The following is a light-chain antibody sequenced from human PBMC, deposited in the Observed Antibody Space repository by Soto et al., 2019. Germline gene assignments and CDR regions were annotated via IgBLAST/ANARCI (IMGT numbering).Light chain of an antibody. CDR1: SSNIGAGYD. CDR2: GNN. V-gene: IGLV1-40*01. Sequence: QSVLTQPPSVSGAPGQRVTISCTGSSSNIGAGYDVHWYQHLPGTAPKLLIYGNNNRPSGVPDRFSGSKSGTSASLAITGLRDEDETHYYCQSFDSSLSVVFGGGTKLTVL. CDR3: QSFDSSLSVV. J-gene: IGLJ2*01.